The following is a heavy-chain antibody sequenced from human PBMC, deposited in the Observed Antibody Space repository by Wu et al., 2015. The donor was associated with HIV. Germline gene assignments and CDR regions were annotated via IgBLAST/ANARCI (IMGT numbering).Heavy chain of an antibody. D-gene: IGHD6-6*01. CDR2: IIPIFGTA. Sequence: QVQLVQSGAEVKKPGSSVKVSCKASGGTFSSYAISWVRQAPGQGLEWMGGIIPIFGTANYAQKFQGRVTITADESTSTAYMELSSLRSEDTAVYYCARSGSPDPGYSSSNYYYMDVWGKGTTVTVSS. CDR1: GGTFSSYA. V-gene: IGHV1-69*12. J-gene: IGHJ6*03. CDR3: ARSGSPDPGYSSSNYYYMDV.